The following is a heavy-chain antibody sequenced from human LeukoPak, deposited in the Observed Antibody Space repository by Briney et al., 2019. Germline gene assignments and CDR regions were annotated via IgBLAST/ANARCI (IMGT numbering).Heavy chain of an antibody. CDR1: GFTFGDYA. V-gene: IGHV3-49*04. D-gene: IGHD2-2*01. CDR2: IRSKAYGGTR. Sequence: TGGSLRLSCTASGFTFGDYAMSGVRRAPGEGVEWVGFIRSKAYGGTREYAASVKGRFTISRDDSKSIAYLQMNSLKTEDTAVYYCTRDIVVVPAATMGLYYYYYYGMDVWGKGTTVTVSS. J-gene: IGHJ6*04. CDR3: TRDIVVVPAATMGLYYYYYYGMDV.